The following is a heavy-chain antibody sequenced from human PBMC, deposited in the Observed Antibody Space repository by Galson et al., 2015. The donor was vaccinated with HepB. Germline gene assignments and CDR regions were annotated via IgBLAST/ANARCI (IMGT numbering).Heavy chain of an antibody. CDR3: ARVVVLSGTHLGEEDLDA. J-gene: IGHJ5*02. CDR1: GFRFDAYA. D-gene: IGHD3-3*01. V-gene: IGHV3-30*04. Sequence: SLRLSCAAYGFRFDAYAMHWVRQAPGKGLEWLSLISYEGRNIHYADSVRGRFTISRDNSKNMVYLQMNSLRPDDTAVYYCARVVVLSGTHLGEEDLDAWGQGVLVTVSS. CDR2: ISYEGRNI.